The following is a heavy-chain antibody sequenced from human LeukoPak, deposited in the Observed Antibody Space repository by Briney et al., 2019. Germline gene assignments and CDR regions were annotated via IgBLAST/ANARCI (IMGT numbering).Heavy chain of an antibody. V-gene: IGHV3-23*01. CDR3: AKDLTVTYNLFDPNPADY. CDR2: ISGSGGST. CDR1: GFTFSSYA. J-gene: IGHJ4*02. Sequence: PGGSLRLSCAASGFTFSSYAMSWVRQAPGKGLEWVSAISGSGGSTYYADSVKGRFTISRDNSKNTLYLQMNSLRAEDTAVYYCAKDLTVTYNLFDPNPADYWGQGTLVTVSS. D-gene: IGHD4-11*01.